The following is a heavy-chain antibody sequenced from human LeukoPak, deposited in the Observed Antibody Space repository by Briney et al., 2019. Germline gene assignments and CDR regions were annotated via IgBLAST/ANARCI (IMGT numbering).Heavy chain of an antibody. CDR1: GGSISSYY. V-gene: IGHV4-4*07. CDR2: FYTTEST. CDR3: ARDWGFYAFDI. D-gene: IGHD3-16*01. Sequence: PSETLSLTCTVSGGSISSYYWSWIRQPADKGLEWIGRFYTTESTNYNPSLKSRVTMSVDTSKNQFSLNLSSVTAADTAVYYCARDWGFYAFDIWAKGQWSPSLQ. J-gene: IGHJ3*02.